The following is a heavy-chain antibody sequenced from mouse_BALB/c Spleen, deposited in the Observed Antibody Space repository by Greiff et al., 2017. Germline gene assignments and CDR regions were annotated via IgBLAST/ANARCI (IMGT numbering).Heavy chain of an antibody. J-gene: IGHJ2*01. V-gene: IGHV5-17*02. CDR2: ISSGSSTI. CDR1: GFTFSSFG. Sequence: EVKLVESGGGLVQPGGSRKLSCAASGFTFSSFGMHWVRQAPEKGLEWVAYISSGSSTIYYADTVKGRFTISRDNPKNTLFLQMTSLRSEDTAMSYCARARGCLYYLDYWGQGTPVTVSS. CDR3: ARARGCLYYLDY.